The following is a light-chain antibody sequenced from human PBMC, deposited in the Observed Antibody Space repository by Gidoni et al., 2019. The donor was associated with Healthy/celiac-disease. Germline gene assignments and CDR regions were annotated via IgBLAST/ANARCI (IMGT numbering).Light chain of an antibody. V-gene: IGKV1-39*01. CDR2: AAS. J-gene: IGKJ2*01. CDR1: QSISSY. CDR3: QQSYSTPLYT. Sequence: DMQMTQSPSSLSASVGDRVTITCRASQSISSYLNLYQQKPGKAPKLLIYAASNLQSGVPARFSGSGSGTDFTLTLSSLQPEDFATYYCQQSYSTPLYTFGQGTKLEIK.